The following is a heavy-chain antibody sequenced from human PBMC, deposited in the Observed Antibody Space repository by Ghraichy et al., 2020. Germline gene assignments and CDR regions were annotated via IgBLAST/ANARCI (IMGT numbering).Heavy chain of an antibody. D-gene: IGHD6-19*01. CDR1: GFTFGDYA. Sequence: GGSLRLSCTASGFTFGDYAMSWVRQAPGKGLEWVGFIRSKAYGGTTEYAASVKGRFTISRDDSKSIAYLQMNSLKTEDTAVYYCTRAGSGWYIDAFDIWGQGTMVTVSS. V-gene: IGHV3-49*04. CDR2: IRSKAYGGTT. CDR3: TRAGSGWYIDAFDI. J-gene: IGHJ3*02.